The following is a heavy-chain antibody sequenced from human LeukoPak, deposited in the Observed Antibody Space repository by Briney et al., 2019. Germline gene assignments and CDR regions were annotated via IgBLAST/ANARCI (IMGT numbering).Heavy chain of an antibody. V-gene: IGHV3-33*01. CDR3: ARDSVRAATGFNFDY. CDR2: IWYDGSNK. J-gene: IGHJ4*02. CDR1: GFTFSSYG. D-gene: IGHD6-13*01. Sequence: SGGSLRLSCAASGFTFSSYGMHWVRQAPGKGLEWVAVIWYDGSNKYYADSVKGRFTISRDNSKNTLYLQMNSLRPEDTAVYYCARDSVRAATGFNFDYWGQGTLVTVSS.